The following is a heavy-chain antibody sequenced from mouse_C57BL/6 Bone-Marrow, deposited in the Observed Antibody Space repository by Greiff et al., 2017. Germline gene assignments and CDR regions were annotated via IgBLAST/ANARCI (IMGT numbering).Heavy chain of an antibody. J-gene: IGHJ1*03. CDR3: ARRLRLDV. CDR2: ISSGGSYT. CDR1: GFTFSSYG. V-gene: IGHV5-6*02. Sequence: EVMLVESGGDLVKPGGSLKLSCAASGFTFSSYGMSWVRQTPDQRLEWVATISSGGSYTYYPDSVKGRFTISRDNAKNTLYLQMSSLKSEDTAMYYCARRLRLDVWGTGTTVTVSS.